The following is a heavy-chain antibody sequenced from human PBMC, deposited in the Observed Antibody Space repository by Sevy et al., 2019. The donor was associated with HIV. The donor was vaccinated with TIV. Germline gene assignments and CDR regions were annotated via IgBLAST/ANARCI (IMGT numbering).Heavy chain of an antibody. V-gene: IGHV3-11*01. CDR2: ISSSGSTI. Sequence: GGSLRLSCAASGFTFSDYYMSWIRQAPGKGLEWVSYISSSGSTIYYADSVKGRFTISRDNAKISPYLPLNSLSADDTAGYYCARDVAYYYDSSGYGYWGQGTLVTVSS. J-gene: IGHJ4*02. D-gene: IGHD3-22*01. CDR1: GFTFSDYY. CDR3: ARDVAYYYDSSGYGY.